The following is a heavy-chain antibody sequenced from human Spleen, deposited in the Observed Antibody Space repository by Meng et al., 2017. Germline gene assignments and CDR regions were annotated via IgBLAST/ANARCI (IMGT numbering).Heavy chain of an antibody. D-gene: IGHD2-2*01. CDR1: GGSFSGYY. CDR2: INHSGST. Sequence: SETLSLTCAVYGGSFSGYYWSWIRQPPGKGLEWIGEINHSGSTNYNPSLKSRVTISVDTSKNQFSLKLSSVTAADTAVYYCARAPRLNIVVVPAAISWFDPWGQGTLVTAPQ. J-gene: IGHJ5*02. CDR3: ARAPRLNIVVVPAAISWFDP. V-gene: IGHV4-34*01.